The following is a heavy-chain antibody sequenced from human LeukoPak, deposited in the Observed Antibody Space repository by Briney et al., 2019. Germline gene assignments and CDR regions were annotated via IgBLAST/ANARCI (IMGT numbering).Heavy chain of an antibody. CDR1: GGSISSYY. CDR2: IYYSGST. CDR3: AREGRYRYGYNEYHLYMDI. V-gene: IGHV4-59*01. J-gene: IGHJ6*03. Sequence: KPSETLSLTCTVSGGSISSYYWSWIRQPPGKGLEWIGYIYYSGSTNYNPSLKSRVTISVDTSKNQFSLKLSSVTAADTAVYYCAREGRYRYGYNEYHLYMDIWGKGTTVTVSS. D-gene: IGHD5-18*01.